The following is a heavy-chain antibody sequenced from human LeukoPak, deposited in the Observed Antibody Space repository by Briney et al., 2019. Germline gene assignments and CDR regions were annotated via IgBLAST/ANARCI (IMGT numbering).Heavy chain of an antibody. CDR2: ISGYNGNT. CDR1: GYIFTNFG. J-gene: IGHJ4*02. CDR3: ARDLTHRRNYDTSGYQIVPAF. D-gene: IGHD3-22*01. V-gene: IGHV1-18*01. Sequence: ASVKVSCKASGYIFTNFGISWVRQARGQGLEWMGWISGYNGNTKYVQKFQGRVTMTTDTSTSTAYMELRSLRSDDTAVYYCARDLTHRRNYDTSGYQIVPAFWGQGTLVTVSS.